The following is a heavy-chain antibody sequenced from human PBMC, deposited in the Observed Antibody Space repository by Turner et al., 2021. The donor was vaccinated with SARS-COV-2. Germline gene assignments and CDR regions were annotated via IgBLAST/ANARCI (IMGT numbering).Heavy chain of an antibody. D-gene: IGHD2-21*01. J-gene: IGHJ3*01. CDR2: ITPYNGNL. CDR3: ARSPLGGGDPSDAFEV. CDR1: GYTFTYRY. Sequence: QMQLVQSGAEVKQTGSSVKVSCKASGYTFTYRYLHWVRQAPGQALEWVGWITPYNGNLKYAQRFQDRVTITRDTSMSTVYMELRSLRSDDTAMYYCARSPLGGGDPSDAFEVWGQGTMVTISS. V-gene: IGHV1-45*02.